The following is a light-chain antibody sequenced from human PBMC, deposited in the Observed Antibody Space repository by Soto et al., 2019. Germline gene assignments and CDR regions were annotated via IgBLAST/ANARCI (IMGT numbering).Light chain of an antibody. Sequence: DIEMTQSPSSLSAYVGDRVTITCRASQNINTHLNWYQQRPGKAPKLLISAASALRGGVPSTFSGSGYGTDFTLTISSLQPEDFATYYCQQSYSAPRTFGQGTKVDIK. CDR2: AAS. CDR1: QNINTH. CDR3: QQSYSAPRT. V-gene: IGKV1-39*01. J-gene: IGKJ1*01.